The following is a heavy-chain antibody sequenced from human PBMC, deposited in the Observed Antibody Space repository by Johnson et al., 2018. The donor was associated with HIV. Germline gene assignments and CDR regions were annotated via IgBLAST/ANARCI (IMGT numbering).Heavy chain of an antibody. D-gene: IGHD3-16*02. CDR2: LFSGGTT. CDR1: GFTVSNNY. Sequence: EVQLVESGGGLVQPGGSLRLACAASGFTVSNNYMSWVRQAPGKGLEWVSVLFSGGTTYYADSVKGRFTISRDNDKNSLYLQMNSLRAEDTSGYYCARGAGVWGSYLRPPDQLSGGDAFDVWGQGTMVTVSS. J-gene: IGHJ3*01. CDR3: ARGAGVWGSYLRPPDQLSGGDAFDV. V-gene: IGHV3-66*01.